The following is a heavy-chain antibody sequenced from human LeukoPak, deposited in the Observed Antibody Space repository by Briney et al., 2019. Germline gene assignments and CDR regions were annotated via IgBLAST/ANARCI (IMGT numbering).Heavy chain of an antibody. CDR3: ARGDSSGYYYVKAFDI. J-gene: IGHJ3*02. V-gene: IGHV1-69*13. Sequence: ASVKVSCKASGGTFSSYAISWVRQAPGQGLEWMGGIIPIFGTANYAQKFQGRVTITADESTSTAYMELSSLRSEDTAVYYCARGDSSGYYYVKAFDIWGQGTMATVSS. D-gene: IGHD3-22*01. CDR1: GGTFSSYA. CDR2: IIPIFGTA.